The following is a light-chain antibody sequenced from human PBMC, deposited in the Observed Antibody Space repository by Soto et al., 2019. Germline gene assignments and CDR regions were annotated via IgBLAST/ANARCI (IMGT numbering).Light chain of an antibody. CDR3: QHYNTYPWT. CDR1: QSVSSSY. CDR2: AAS. V-gene: IGKV3-20*01. Sequence: EIVLTQSPGTLSLSPGERATLSCRASQSVSSSYLVWHQQKPGQAPRLLIYAASRRATGIPDRFSGSGSGTDFTLTISRLEPEDFATYYCQHYNTYPWTFGQGTKVDIK. J-gene: IGKJ1*01.